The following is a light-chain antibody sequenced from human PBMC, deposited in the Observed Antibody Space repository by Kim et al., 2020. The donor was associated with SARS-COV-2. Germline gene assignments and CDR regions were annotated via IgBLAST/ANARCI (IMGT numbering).Light chain of an antibody. CDR1: RGTSSEV. CDR2: LNTDGSH. V-gene: IGLV4-69*01. CDR3: QTWGTGIVV. Sequence: SVKPTCTLSRGTSSEVIAWQQQQPGRCPRYLMKLNTDGSHSKGDGIPDRCSGSSSGAERYFAISSLQSEDEADYYGQTWGTGIVVFGGGTQLTVL. J-gene: IGLJ2*01.